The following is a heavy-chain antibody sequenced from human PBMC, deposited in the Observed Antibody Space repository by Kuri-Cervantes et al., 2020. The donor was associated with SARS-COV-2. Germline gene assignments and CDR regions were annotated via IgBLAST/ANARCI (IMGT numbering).Heavy chain of an antibody. CDR1: GYSISSAYY. CDR3: ARIIEGDSRAKAYYDFWSGYYAFDI. D-gene: IGHD3-3*01. CDR2: IYHSGST. V-gene: IGHV4-38-2*01. J-gene: IGHJ3*02. Sequence: SETLSLTCDVSGYSISSAYYWGWVRQPPGKGLEWIATIYHSGSTYYNPSLKSRVTISVDTSKNQFSLKLSSVTAADTAVYYCARIIEGDSRAKAYYDFWSGYYAFDIWGQGTMVTVSS.